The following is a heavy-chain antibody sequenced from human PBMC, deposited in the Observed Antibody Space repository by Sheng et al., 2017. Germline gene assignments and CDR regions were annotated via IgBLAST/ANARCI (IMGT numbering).Heavy chain of an antibody. J-gene: IGHJ6*02. CDR3: TRELYGFDI. CDR1: DSVSTNAW. Sequence: EVQLVESGGGLVKPGGSRYDSPVQPLDSVSTNAWMSWVRPGSREGGVEWVGRIQTKTDGETTDYAAPVKGRFTISRDDSKSTLYVQMNSLKTEDTAVYYCTRELYGFDIWGQGTTVTVSS. CDR2: IQTKTDGETT. V-gene: IGHV3-15*01.